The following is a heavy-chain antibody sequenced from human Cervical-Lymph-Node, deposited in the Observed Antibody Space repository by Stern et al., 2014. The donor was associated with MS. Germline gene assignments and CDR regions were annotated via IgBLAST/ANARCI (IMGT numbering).Heavy chain of an antibody. CDR2: ISYIGST. V-gene: IGHV4-59*01. D-gene: IGHD1-26*01. CDR3: ATSSVGYSYSYAMDV. Sequence: QVQLQESGPGLVKPSETLALTCTVSGGSISTYYWSWIRQSQGQGLEWIGYISYIGSTTYSSSLKSRFTISADSSNRQFSLNLSSVSAADTAVYYCATSSVGYSYSYAMDVWGQGTTVTVSS. J-gene: IGHJ6*02. CDR1: GGSISTYY.